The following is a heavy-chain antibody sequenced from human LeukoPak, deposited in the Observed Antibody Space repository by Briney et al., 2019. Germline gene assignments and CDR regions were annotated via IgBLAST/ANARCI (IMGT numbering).Heavy chain of an antibody. J-gene: IGHJ5*02. V-gene: IGHV4-39*01. CDR1: GDSISSSTYY. CDR2: IFYTGST. CDR3: ARQWGAPGWFDP. Sequence: PSETLSLTCTVSGDSISSSTYYWGWIRRPPGKGLEWIGTIFYTGSTYYNSSLKSRVTISVDTSKNQFSLKLSSVTAADTAVYYCARQWGAPGWFDPWGQGTLVTVSS. D-gene: IGHD1-14*01.